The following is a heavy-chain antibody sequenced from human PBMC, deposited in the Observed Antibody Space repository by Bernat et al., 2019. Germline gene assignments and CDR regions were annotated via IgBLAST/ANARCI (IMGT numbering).Heavy chain of an antibody. J-gene: IGHJ5*02. CDR3: ARAGDRSSSSWFDP. Sequence: QVQLVESGGGLVKSGESLRLSCAASGFTFSDYYMTWIRQAPGKGLEWVSYISADSSYRNYADSVKGRFTISRDNAKNSLYLQMNSLRAEDTAVYYCARAGDRSSSSWFDPWGQGTLVTVSS. D-gene: IGHD6-6*01. CDR1: GFTFSDYY. V-gene: IGHV3-11*06. CDR2: ISADSSYR.